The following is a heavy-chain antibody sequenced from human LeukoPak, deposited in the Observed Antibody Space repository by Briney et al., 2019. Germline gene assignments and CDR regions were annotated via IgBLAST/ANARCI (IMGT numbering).Heavy chain of an antibody. Sequence: ASVKVSCKASGYIFANYGFSWVRQAPGQGLEWMGWISADNNNTKYAQKFQDRVTMTDDRSTSTVYMELRSLRSDDTAVYYCARDRRGYIAYDGEGFDYWGQGTLVTVSS. V-gene: IGHV1-18*04. CDR3: ARDRRGYIAYDGEGFDY. CDR2: ISADNNNT. D-gene: IGHD5-12*01. CDR1: GYIFANYG. J-gene: IGHJ4*02.